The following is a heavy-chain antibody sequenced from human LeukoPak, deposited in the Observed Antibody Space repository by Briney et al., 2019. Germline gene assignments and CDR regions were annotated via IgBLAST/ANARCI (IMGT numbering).Heavy chain of an antibody. V-gene: IGHV4-34*01. CDR2: ISHGGRT. CDR3: AKGFLEWVPDS. CDR1: DRSFSDFY. D-gene: IGHD3-3*01. J-gene: IGHJ5*01. Sequence: PSQTLSLTCAVSDRSFSDFYWSWIRQPPGKGLEWIGEISHGGRTNYNPSLESRVTISVDTSKNHFSLKLTSVSAADTAVYYCAKGFLEWVPDSWGQGTLVAVSS.